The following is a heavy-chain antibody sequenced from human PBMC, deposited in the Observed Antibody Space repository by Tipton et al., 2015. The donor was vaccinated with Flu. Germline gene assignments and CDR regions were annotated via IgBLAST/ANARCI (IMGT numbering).Heavy chain of an antibody. CDR1: GDSLRDNY. Sequence: TLSLTCTVSGDSLRDNYWGWIRQPPGKGLEWIGCISHTGRTYYNPSLKSRVTISVDTAKNQFSQRLNSVTASDTAVYYCARSTYYYGSGSSDYWGQGTLVTVSS. CDR3: ARSTYYYGSGSSDY. D-gene: IGHD3-10*01. J-gene: IGHJ4*02. V-gene: IGHV4-38-2*02. CDR2: ISHTGRT.